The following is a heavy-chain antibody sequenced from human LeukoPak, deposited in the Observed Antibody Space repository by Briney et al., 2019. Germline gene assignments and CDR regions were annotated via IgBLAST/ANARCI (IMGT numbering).Heavy chain of an antibody. Sequence: GGSMRLSCGASGFSFSGAWMSWVRQAPGKGLERVGRIKSNSDAGTTDSAAPAKGIFTNSRDHSKTTLFLQMNRLRTEHTAVYYCTTVQFARTMSLVYWGQGALVTVPS. J-gene: IGHJ4*02. D-gene: IGHD3-10*01. V-gene: IGHV3-15*01. CDR2: IKSNSDAGTT. CDR3: TTVQFARTMSLVY. CDR1: GFSFSGAW.